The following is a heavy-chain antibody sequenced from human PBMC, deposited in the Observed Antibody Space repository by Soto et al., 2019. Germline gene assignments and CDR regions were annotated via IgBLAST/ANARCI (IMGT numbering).Heavy chain of an antibody. D-gene: IGHD5-18*01. V-gene: IGHV1-8*01. CDR3: ARVVDSYGVIDY. CDR2: MNPNSGNT. J-gene: IGHJ4*02. Sequence: ASVKVSCKAAGYTFTSNDINWVRQATGQGLEWMGWMNPNSGNTGYAPKFQGRVTMTRNTSISTAYMELSSLRSADTAVYYCARVVDSYGVIDYWGQGTLVTVSS. CDR1: GYTFTSND.